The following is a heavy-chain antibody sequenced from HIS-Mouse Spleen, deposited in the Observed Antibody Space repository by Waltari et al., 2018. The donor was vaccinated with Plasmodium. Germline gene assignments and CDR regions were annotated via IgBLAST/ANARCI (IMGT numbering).Heavy chain of an antibody. Sequence: QVQLVESGGGVVQPGRSLRLSCAASGFTFSSYAMHWVRQAPGKGLGVVAVIAYDGSNKYYADSVKGRFTISRDNSKNTLYLQMNSLRAEDTAVYYCARGSRGLYSGSYFDYWGQGTLVTVSS. CDR3: ARGSRGLYSGSYFDY. V-gene: IGHV3-30-3*01. J-gene: IGHJ4*02. CDR2: IAYDGSNK. CDR1: GFTFSSYA. D-gene: IGHD1-26*01.